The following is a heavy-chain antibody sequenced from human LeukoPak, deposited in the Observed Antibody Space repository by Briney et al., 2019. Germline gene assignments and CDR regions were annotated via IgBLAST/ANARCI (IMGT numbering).Heavy chain of an antibody. J-gene: IGHJ4*02. CDR1: GFTFSSSW. D-gene: IGHD4-17*01. CDR2: IREDGSEK. CDR3: AKGGDPTVTGHFDY. V-gene: IGHV3-7*01. Sequence: GGSLRLSCAASGFTFSSSWMTWVRQAPGKGLEWVASIREDGSEKTSVDSVKGRFTISRDNAKNSLYLQMNSLRAEDTAVYYCAKGGDPTVTGHFDYWGQGTLVTVSS.